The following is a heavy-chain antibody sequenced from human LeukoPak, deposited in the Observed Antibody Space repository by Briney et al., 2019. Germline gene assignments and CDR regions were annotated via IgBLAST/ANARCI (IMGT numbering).Heavy chain of an antibody. Sequence: SVKVSCKASGGTFSSYAISWVRQAPGQGLEWMGRIIPILGIANYAQKFQGRVTITADKSTSTAYMELSSLRSEDTAVYYCARPSGGVGATTRLDYWGQGTLVTVSS. D-gene: IGHD1-26*01. CDR1: GGTFSSYA. CDR3: ARPSGGVGATTRLDY. CDR2: IIPILGIA. V-gene: IGHV1-69*04. J-gene: IGHJ4*02.